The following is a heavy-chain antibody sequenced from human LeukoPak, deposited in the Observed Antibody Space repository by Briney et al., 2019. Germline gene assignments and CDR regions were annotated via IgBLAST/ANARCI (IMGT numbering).Heavy chain of an antibody. J-gene: IGHJ4*02. CDR2: ISSSSSYI. D-gene: IGHD3-10*01. Sequence: GGSLTLSCAASGFTFSSYSMNWVRPAPGKGLEWVSSISSSSSYIYYADSVKGRFTISRDNAKNALYLQMNSLRAEDTAVYYCARDQLLWFGESGGLFYWGQGTLVTVSS. CDR1: GFTFSSYS. V-gene: IGHV3-21*01. CDR3: ARDQLLWFGESGGLFY.